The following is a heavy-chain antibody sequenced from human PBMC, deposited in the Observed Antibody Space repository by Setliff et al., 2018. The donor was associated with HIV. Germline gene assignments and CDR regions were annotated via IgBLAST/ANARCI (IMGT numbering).Heavy chain of an antibody. CDR1: GGSISSYY. Sequence: KTSETLSLTCTVSGGSISSYYWSWIRQPPGKGLEWIGYIYYNGNTNYNPSLKSRVTISVDTSKNQLSLKLSSVTAADTAVYYCARHAGRENQLPHTYYYYMDVWGEGATVTVSS. V-gene: IGHV4-59*01. D-gene: IGHD2-2*01. CDR2: IYYNGNT. J-gene: IGHJ6*03. CDR3: ARHAGRENQLPHTYYYYMDV.